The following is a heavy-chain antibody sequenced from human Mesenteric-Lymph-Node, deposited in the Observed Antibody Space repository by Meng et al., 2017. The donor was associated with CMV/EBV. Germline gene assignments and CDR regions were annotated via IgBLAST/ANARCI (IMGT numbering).Heavy chain of an antibody. Sequence: AASGFTFSSYAMSWVRQAPGKGLEWVSAISGSSGSTYYADSVKGRFTISRDNSKNTLYLQMNSLRAEDTAVYYCAKLLYPSEWPNDYWGQGTLVTVSS. CDR1: GFTFSSYA. D-gene: IGHD2-2*02. CDR2: ISGSSGST. CDR3: AKLLYPSEWPNDY. V-gene: IGHV3-23*01. J-gene: IGHJ4*02.